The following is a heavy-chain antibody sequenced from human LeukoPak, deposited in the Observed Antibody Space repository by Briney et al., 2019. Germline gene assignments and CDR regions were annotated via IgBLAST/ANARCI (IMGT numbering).Heavy chain of an antibody. V-gene: IGHV4-61*02. CDR1: GGSISRGSYY. CDR2: IYTSGST. Sequence: SSETLSLTCTVSGGSISRGSYYWSWIRQPAGKGLEWFGCIYTSGSTNYNPSLKSRVTISVDTSKNHFSLKLSSVTAPDTAVYYCARHKGYCGGDCYPSGGDWYFDLWGRGTLVTVSS. CDR3: ARHKGYCGGDCYPSGGDWYFDL. J-gene: IGHJ2*01. D-gene: IGHD2-21*02.